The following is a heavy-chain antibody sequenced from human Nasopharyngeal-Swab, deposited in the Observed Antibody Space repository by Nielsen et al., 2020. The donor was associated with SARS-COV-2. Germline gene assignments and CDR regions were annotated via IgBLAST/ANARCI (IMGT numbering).Heavy chain of an antibody. J-gene: IGHJ3*02. D-gene: IGHD1-1*01. V-gene: IGHV3-43*01. CDR1: GLTPDYN. CDR3: VKDRSDYCSTTTCWSDGFDT. Sequence: GGSLRLSCAVSGLTPDYNLHWVRQVPGMGLEWVSLINGDGDRASYADSVRGRFVVSRDNSKSSVYLQMHSLRNEDTAFYYCVKDRSDYCSTTTCWSDGFDTWGQGTMVTVSS. CDR2: INGDGDRA.